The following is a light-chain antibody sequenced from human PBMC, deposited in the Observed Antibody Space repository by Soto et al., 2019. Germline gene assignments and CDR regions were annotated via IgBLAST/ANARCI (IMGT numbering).Light chain of an antibody. Sequence: QAVVTQPPSVSGAPGQRVTISCTGSSSNIGAGYDVHWYQQVQGTAPKLLIYVKTNRPSGVPDRYSASKSGSSASLAITGLQAEDEADYYCQSYDTRLSAYVFGTGTKLTVL. CDR3: QSYDTRLSAYV. J-gene: IGLJ1*01. V-gene: IGLV1-40*01. CDR1: SSNIGAGYD. CDR2: VKT.